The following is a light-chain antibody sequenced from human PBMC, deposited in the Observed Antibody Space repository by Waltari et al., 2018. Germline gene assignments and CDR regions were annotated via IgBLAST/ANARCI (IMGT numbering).Light chain of an antibody. V-gene: IGLV1-40*01. J-gene: IGLJ2*01. CDR2: GNN. CDR1: SSNIGAGYD. Sequence: QSVLTQPPSMSGAPGQRVTISCTGTSSNIGAGYDVHWYQQLPGTAPKLLIYGNNNRPSGVPDRVSASKSDISASLAITGLQAEDEADYYCQSYDRNLVVFGGGTKLTVL. CDR3: QSYDRNLVV.